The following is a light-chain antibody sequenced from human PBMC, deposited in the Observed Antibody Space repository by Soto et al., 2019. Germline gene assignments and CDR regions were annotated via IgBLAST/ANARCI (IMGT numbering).Light chain of an antibody. Sequence: DIVMTQTPLSLSVTPGQPASISCKSSQSLLHGDGKTYLYWFLRKPGQPPQLLFYDVSNRFSGVPDRIRASGSGTDFTLTISRVEPEDIGLYYCMQSIKLPFTFGQGSKLEI. CDR2: DVS. CDR3: MQSIKLPFT. J-gene: IGKJ2*01. CDR1: QSLLHGDGKTY. V-gene: IGKV2D-29*01.